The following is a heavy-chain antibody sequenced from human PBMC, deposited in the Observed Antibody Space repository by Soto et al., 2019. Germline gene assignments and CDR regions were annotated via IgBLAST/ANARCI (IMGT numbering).Heavy chain of an antibody. CDR3: ARDAMVRKFEIYYYYGMDV. V-gene: IGHV3-33*01. Sequence: PGGSLRLSCAASGFTFSSYGMHWVRQAPGKGLEWVAVIWYDGSNKYYADSVKGRFTISRDNSKNTLYLQMNSLRAEDTAVFYCARDAMVRKFEIYYYYGMDVWGQGTTVTVSS. CDR1: GFTFSSYG. J-gene: IGHJ6*02. D-gene: IGHD3-10*01. CDR2: IWYDGSNK.